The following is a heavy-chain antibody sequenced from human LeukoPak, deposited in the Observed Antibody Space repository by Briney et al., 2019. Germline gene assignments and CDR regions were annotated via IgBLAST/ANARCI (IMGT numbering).Heavy chain of an antibody. CDR1: GGSFSGYY. Sequence: SETLSLTCAVYGGSFSGYYWSWIRQPPGKGLEWIGEINHSGSTNYNPSLKSRVTISVDTSKNQFSLKLSSVTAADTAVYYWARGYFGGSSSNNWFGPWGQGTLVTVSS. V-gene: IGHV4-34*01. CDR3: ARGYFGGSSSNNWFGP. CDR2: INHSGST. J-gene: IGHJ5*02. D-gene: IGHD6-13*01.